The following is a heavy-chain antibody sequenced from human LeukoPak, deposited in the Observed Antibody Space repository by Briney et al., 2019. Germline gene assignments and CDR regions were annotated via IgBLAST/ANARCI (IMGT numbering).Heavy chain of an antibody. CDR3: ARASRGYSYGYWDEYYYYYMDV. CDR2: INPHSGGT. D-gene: IGHD5-18*01. J-gene: IGHJ6*03. V-gene: IGHV1-2*02. Sequence: ASVKVSCKASGYTFTGYYIHWVRQAPGQGLEWMGWINPHSGGTNYGQKFKGRVTMTRDTYISTAYMEVSRLTSDDTAVYYCARASRGYSYGYWDEYYYYYMDVWGKGTTVTVSS. CDR1: GYTFTGYY.